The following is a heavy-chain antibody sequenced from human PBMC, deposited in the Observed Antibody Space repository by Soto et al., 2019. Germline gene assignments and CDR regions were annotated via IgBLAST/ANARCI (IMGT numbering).Heavy chain of an antibody. J-gene: IGHJ6*02. CDR2: INYSGST. CDR3: ARTGGMDV. Sequence: QVQLQQWGAGLLKPSETLSLTCAVYDGSFSGYYWSWLRQTPGKGLEWIGEINYSGSTKYNPSLESRVTISVDTSKNLFSLRLSSVTAADTAVYYCARTGGMDVWSQGATVTVSS. CDR1: DGSFSGYY. V-gene: IGHV4-34*01.